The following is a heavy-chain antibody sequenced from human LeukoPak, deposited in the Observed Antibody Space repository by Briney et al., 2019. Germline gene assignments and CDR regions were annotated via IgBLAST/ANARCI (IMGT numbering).Heavy chain of an antibody. CDR3: ARVRYSSGWYGIDY. D-gene: IGHD6-19*01. J-gene: IGHJ4*02. Sequence: PGRSLRLSCAASGFTFSSYGMHWVRQAPGKGLEWVSGISWNSGSIGYADSVKGRFTISRDNAKNSLYLQMNSLRAEDTALYYCARVRYSSGWYGIDYWGQGTLVTVSS. V-gene: IGHV3-9*01. CDR1: GFTFSSYG. CDR2: ISWNSGSI.